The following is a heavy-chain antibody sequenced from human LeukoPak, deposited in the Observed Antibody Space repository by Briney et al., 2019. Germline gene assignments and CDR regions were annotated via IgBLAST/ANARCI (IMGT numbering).Heavy chain of an antibody. CDR3: ARDRNTYYNSNNYYTLGDY. Sequence: GGSLRLSCAASGFTFNNYGMHWVRQAPGKGLEWVAVIWYDGTNKYYADSVKGRFTISRDNSKNTLYLQMNSLTVEDTAVYYCARDRNTYYNSNNYYTLGDYWGQGTLVTVSS. J-gene: IGHJ4*02. D-gene: IGHD3-22*01. CDR1: GFTFNNYG. V-gene: IGHV3-33*01. CDR2: IWYDGTNK.